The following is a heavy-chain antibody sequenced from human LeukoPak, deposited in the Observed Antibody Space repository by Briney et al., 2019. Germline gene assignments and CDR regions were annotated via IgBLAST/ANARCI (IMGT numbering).Heavy chain of an antibody. CDR1: GGSINSDSYY. CDR2: IYYSGST. D-gene: IGHD6-6*01. V-gene: IGHV4-39*07. CDR3: ARDRWADSSSSFDY. J-gene: IGHJ4*02. Sequence: PSETLSLTCSVSGGSINSDSYYGGWIRQPPGKGLELIGTIYYSGSTYYNPSLKSRVTISVDTSKNQFSLKLSSVTAADTAVYYCARDRWADSSSSFDYWGQGTLVTVSS.